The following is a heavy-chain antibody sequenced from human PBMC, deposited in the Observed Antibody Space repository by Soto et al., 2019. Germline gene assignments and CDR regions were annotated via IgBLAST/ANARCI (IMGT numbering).Heavy chain of an antibody. CDR1: EFSISPYW. V-gene: IGHV3-7*03. Sequence: GSLSLSCVASEFSISPYWMSWVRQAPGKGLEWVANIKEDGSAARYVDSARDRFLISRDNTKNSLYLQMTNLRAEDTAIYYCVSDGDVCSGSDCFRHFKYWGRGTRVTVSS. CDR3: VSDGDVCSGSDCFRHFKY. J-gene: IGHJ4*02. D-gene: IGHD5-12*01. CDR2: IKEDGSAA.